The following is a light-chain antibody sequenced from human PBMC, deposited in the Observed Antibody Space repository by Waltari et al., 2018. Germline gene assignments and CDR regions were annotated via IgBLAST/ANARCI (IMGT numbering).Light chain of an antibody. CDR3: SSYTSSSTWV. Sequence: QSALTQPPSVSGSPGQSVTISCTAPSSDVGTYNRVLWYQQPPGTAPKLMIYEVSNRPSGVPDRFSGSKSGNTASLTISGLQAEDEADYYCSSYTSSSTWVFGGGTRLTVL. CDR1: SSDVGTYNR. CDR2: EVS. V-gene: IGLV2-18*02. J-gene: IGLJ3*02.